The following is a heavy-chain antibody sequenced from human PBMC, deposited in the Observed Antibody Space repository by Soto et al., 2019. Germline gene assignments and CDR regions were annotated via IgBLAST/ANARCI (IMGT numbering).Heavy chain of an antibody. CDR2: ISGDGGST. J-gene: IGHJ4*02. CDR3: AKHYYDILTVYQY. D-gene: IGHD3-9*01. CDR1: GFTFSIYA. V-gene: IGHV3-23*01. Sequence: GGSLRLSCAASGFTFSIYAMNWVRQAPGKGLEWVSTISGDGGSTHYAASVKGRFTISRDNSKNTLYLQMNSLRAEDTALYYCAKHYYDILTVYQYWGQGTLVTVSS.